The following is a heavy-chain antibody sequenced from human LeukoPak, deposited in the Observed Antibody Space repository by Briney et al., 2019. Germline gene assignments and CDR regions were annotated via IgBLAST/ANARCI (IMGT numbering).Heavy chain of an antibody. Sequence: SETLSLTCAVYGGSFIGYYWSWIRQPPGKGLEWIGEINHFGSTNYNPSLKSRVTMSVDTSKNQFSLKLSSVTAADTAVYYCARGFGSELDYWGQGTLVTVSS. CDR3: ARGFGSELDY. CDR1: GGSFIGYY. V-gene: IGHV4-34*01. CDR2: INHFGST. D-gene: IGHD3-10*01. J-gene: IGHJ4*02.